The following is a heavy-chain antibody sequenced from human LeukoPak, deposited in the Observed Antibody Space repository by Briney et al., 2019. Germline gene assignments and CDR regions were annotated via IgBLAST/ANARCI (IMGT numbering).Heavy chain of an antibody. CDR2: IYYSGST. D-gene: IGHD6-13*01. CDR1: GGSISSYY. CDR3: ARYGAAAGTWYFQH. Sequence: SETLSLTCTVSGGSISSYYWSWIRQPPGKGLEWIGYIYYSGSTNYNPSLKSRVTISVDTSKNQFSLKLSSVTAADTAMYYCARYGAAAGTWYFQHWGQGTLVTVSS. V-gene: IGHV4-59*01. J-gene: IGHJ1*01.